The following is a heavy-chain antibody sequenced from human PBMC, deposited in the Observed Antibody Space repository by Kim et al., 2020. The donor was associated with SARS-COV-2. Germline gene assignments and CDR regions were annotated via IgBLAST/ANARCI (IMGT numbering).Heavy chain of an antibody. CDR2: IYHSGST. D-gene: IGHD6-13*01. CDR3: ARGLSSSSWYLYYYGMDV. J-gene: IGHJ6*02. CDR1: GGSISSINW. Sequence: SETLSLTCAVSGGSISSINWWSWVRQPPGKGLEWIGEIYHSGSTNYNPSLKSRVTISVDKSKNQFSLKLSSVTAADTAVYYCARGLSSSSWYLYYYGMDVWGQGTTVTVSS. V-gene: IGHV4-4*02.